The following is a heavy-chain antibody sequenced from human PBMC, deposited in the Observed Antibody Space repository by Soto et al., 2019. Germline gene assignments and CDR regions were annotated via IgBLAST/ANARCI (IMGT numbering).Heavy chain of an antibody. D-gene: IGHD6-19*01. V-gene: IGHV1-46*01. CDR1: GYTFTSYY. J-gene: IGHJ4*02. CDR3: ARASVAGRRFDY. CDR2: INPSGGST. Sequence: QVQLVQSGAEVNKPGASVRVSCKASGYTFTSYYIHWVRQAPGQGLEWMGIINPSGGSTSYAQKFQDRVTMTRDTSTSTVYMELSSLTSEDTAAYYCARASVAGRRFDYWGQGTLVTVSS.